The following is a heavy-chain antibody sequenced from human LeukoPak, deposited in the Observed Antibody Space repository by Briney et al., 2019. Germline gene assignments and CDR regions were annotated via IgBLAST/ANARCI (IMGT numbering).Heavy chain of an antibody. D-gene: IGHD4-11*01. CDR3: ARVGRTTVTRWFDP. CDR1: GGSISSGGYS. Sequence: SETLSLTCAVSGGSISSGGYSWSWIRQPPGKDLEWIGYIYHSGSTYYNPSLKSRVTISVDRSKNQFSLKLSSVTAADTAVYYCARVGRTTVTRWFDPWGQGTLVTVSS. CDR2: IYHSGST. V-gene: IGHV4-30-2*01. J-gene: IGHJ5*02.